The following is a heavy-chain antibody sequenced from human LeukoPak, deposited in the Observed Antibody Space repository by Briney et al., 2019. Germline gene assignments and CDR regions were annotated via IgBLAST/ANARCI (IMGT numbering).Heavy chain of an antibody. V-gene: IGHV4-39*01. CDR1: GGSISSSSYY. Sequence: SETLSLTCTVSGGSISSSSYYWGWIRQPPGKGLEWIGRIYYSGSTYYNPSLKSRVTISVDTYKNQFSLKLSSVTAADTAVYYCARRWDYGAPPDPWGQGTLVTVSS. CDR3: ARRWDYGAPPDP. J-gene: IGHJ5*02. D-gene: IGHD4-17*01. CDR2: IYYSGST.